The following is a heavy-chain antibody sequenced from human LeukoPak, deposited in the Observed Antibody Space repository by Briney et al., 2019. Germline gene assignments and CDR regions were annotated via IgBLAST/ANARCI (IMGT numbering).Heavy chain of an antibody. CDR2: IIPIFGTA. CDR3: ARDVDYYYGSGSYNAFDI. V-gene: IGHV1-69*13. Sequence: ASVKVSCKASGGTFSSYAISWVRQAPGQGLEWMGGIIPIFGTANYAQKFQGRVTITADESTSTAYMELSSLRSKDTAVYYCARDVDYYYGSGSYNAFDIWGQGTMVTVSS. CDR1: GGTFSSYA. D-gene: IGHD3-10*01. J-gene: IGHJ3*02.